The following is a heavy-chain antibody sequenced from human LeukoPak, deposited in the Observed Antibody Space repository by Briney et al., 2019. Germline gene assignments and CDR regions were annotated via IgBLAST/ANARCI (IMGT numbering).Heavy chain of an antibody. V-gene: IGHV4-34*01. Sequence: PSETLSLTCAVYGGSFSGYYWSWIRQPPGKGLEWIGEINHSGSTNYNPSLKSRVTISVDTSKNQFSLKLSSVTAADTAVYYCARGWCDYVWGSYPDYWGQGTLVTVSS. J-gene: IGHJ4*02. D-gene: IGHD3-16*01. CDR1: GGSFSGYY. CDR3: ARGWCDYVWGSYPDY. CDR2: INHSGST.